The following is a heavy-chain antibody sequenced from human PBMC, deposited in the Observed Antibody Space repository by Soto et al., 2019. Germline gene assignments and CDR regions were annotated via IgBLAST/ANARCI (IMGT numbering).Heavy chain of an antibody. CDR3: ARANYFDY. CDR2: IYYSGST. V-gene: IGHV4-59*01. Sequence: QVQLLESGPGLVKPSETLSLTCTVSSGSISGYYWSWFRQPPGKGLEWIGDIYYSGSTNYNPSLKSRVTISVDTSKNQFSLRLRSVNAADTAVYYCARANYFDYWGQGTLVTVSS. CDR1: SGSISGYY. J-gene: IGHJ4*02.